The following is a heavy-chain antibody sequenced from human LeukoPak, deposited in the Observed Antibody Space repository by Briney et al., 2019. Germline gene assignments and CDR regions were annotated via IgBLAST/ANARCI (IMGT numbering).Heavy chain of an antibody. CDR3: AQSGSIDAFDI. J-gene: IGHJ3*02. V-gene: IGHV3-9*01. CDR2: ISWNSGSI. Sequence: GGSLRLSCAASGFTFDDYAMHWVRQAPGKGLEWVSGISWNSGSIGYADSVKGRFTISRDNAKNSLYLQMNSLRAEDTALYYCAQSGSIDAFDIWGQGTMVTVSS. CDR1: GFTFDDYA. D-gene: IGHD3-3*01.